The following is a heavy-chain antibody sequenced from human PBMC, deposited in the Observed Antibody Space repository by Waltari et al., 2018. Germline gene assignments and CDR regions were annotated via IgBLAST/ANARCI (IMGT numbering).Heavy chain of an antibody. CDR3: ARSFPGEWELPNTDASFDY. D-gene: IGHD1-26*01. V-gene: IGHV1-69*14. Sequence: QVQLVQSGAEVKKPGSSVKVSCKASGGTFSSYAISWVRQAPGQGLEWMGGIIPIFGTANYAQKFQGRVTITADKSTSTAYMELSSLRSEDTAVYYCARSFPGEWELPNTDASFDYWGQGTLVTVSS. CDR2: IIPIFGTA. J-gene: IGHJ4*02. CDR1: GGTFSSYA.